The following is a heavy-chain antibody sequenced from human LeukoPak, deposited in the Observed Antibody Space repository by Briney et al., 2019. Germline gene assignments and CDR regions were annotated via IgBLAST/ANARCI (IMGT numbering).Heavy chain of an antibody. V-gene: IGHV1-8*02. CDR2: MNPNSGNT. Sequence: ASVKVSCKASGGTFSSYAISWVRQAPGQGLEWMGWMNPNSGNTGYAQKFQGRVTMTRNTSISTAYMELSSLRSEDTAVYYCAADPGIAAARGAFDIWGQGTMVTVSS. CDR1: GGTFSSYA. D-gene: IGHD6-13*01. CDR3: AADPGIAAARGAFDI. J-gene: IGHJ3*02.